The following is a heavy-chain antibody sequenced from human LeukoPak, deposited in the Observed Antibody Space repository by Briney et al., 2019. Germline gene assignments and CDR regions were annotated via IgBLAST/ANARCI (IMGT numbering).Heavy chain of an antibody. D-gene: IGHD2-15*01. CDR1: GYTFTGYY. J-gene: IGHJ4*02. V-gene: IGHV1-2*02. CDR3: ARESYCSGGGRYLTASAY. CDR2: INPNSGGT. Sequence: ASVKVSCKASGYTFTGYYMHWVRQAPGQGLEWMGWINPNSGGTNYAQKFQGRVTMTRDTSISTAYMELSRLRSDDTVMYYCARESYCSGGGRYLTASAYWGQGTQVTVSS.